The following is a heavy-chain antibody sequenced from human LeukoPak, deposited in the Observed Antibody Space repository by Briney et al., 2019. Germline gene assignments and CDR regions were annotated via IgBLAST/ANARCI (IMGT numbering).Heavy chain of an antibody. CDR2: IYTSGST. CDR3: ARDKYSSSWYFDY. V-gene: IGHV4-4*07. D-gene: IGHD6-13*01. CDR1: GGSISSDY. Sequence: SETLSLTCTVSGGSISSDYWSWIRQPAGKGLEWIGRIYTSGSTNYNPSLKSRVTMSVDTTKSQFSLKLSSVAAADTAVYYCARDKYSSSWYFDYWGQGTLVTVSS. J-gene: IGHJ4*02.